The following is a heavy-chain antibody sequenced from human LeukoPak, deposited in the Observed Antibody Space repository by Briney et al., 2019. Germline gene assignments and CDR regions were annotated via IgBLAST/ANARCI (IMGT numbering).Heavy chain of an antibody. CDR1: GGSISSGGYS. CDR3: ARDDNYYGSGSYGAFDI. CDR2: IYHSGST. Sequence: PSQTLSLTCAVSGGSISSGGYSWSWIRQPPGKGLEWIGYIYHSGSTYYNPSLKSRVTISVDRSKNQFSLKLSSVTAADTAVYYCARDDNYYGSGSYGAFDIWGQGTMVTVSS. V-gene: IGHV4-30-2*01. D-gene: IGHD3-10*01. J-gene: IGHJ3*02.